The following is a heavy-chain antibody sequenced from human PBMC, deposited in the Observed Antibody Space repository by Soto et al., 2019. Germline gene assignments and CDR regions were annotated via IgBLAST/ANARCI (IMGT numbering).Heavy chain of an antibody. CDR1: GFTFSDHY. CDR2: IIINTGDT. Sequence: TGGSLRLSCAASGFTFSDHYMSWIRQAPGKGLEWISYIIINTGDTSYADSVRGRFTISRDKAKRSVDLQMNSLTAEDTAVYYCARETWFGHLTTDYWGPGTLVTVSS. V-gene: IGHV3-11*05. CDR3: ARETWFGHLTTDY. J-gene: IGHJ4*02. D-gene: IGHD3-10*01.